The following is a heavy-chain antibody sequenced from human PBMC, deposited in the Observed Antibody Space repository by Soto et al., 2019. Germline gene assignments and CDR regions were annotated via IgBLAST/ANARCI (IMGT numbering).Heavy chain of an antibody. V-gene: IGHV5-51*01. D-gene: IGHD2-2*01. Sequence: GESLKISCQGSGYAFSSYLIAWVRQMPGKGLEWMGIIYPGDSDTRYSPSFQGQVTISADKSISTAYLQWSSLKASDTAMYYCARMGCSSTSCYMGDAFDIWGRGTMVTVS. CDR2: IYPGDSDT. J-gene: IGHJ3*02. CDR1: GYAFSSYL. CDR3: ARMGCSSTSCYMGDAFDI.